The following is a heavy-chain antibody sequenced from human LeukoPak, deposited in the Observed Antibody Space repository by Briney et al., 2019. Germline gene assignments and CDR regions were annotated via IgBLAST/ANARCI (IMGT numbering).Heavy chain of an antibody. CDR1: GFTFSTYG. CDR2: VRYDGSNK. Sequence: GGSLRLSCAASGFTFSTYGMHWVRQAPGKGLEWVAFVRYDGSNKYYADSVKGRFTISRDNSKNTLYLQMNSLRPEDTAVYYCAKDLGYWAKETLVTVPQ. J-gene: IGHJ4*02. V-gene: IGHV3-30*02. CDR3: AKDLGY. D-gene: IGHD7-27*01.